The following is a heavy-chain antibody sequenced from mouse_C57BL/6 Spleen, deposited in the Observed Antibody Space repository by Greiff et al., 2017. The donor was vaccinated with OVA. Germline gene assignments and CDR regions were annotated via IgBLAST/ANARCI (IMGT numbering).Heavy chain of an antibody. V-gene: IGHV1-52*01. J-gene: IGHJ1*03. Sequence: VQLQQPGAELVRPGSSVKLSCKASGYTFTSYWMHWVKQRPIQGLEWIGNIDPSDSETHYNQKFKDKATLTVDKSSSTAYMQLSSLTSEDSAVYYCARDDRYWYFDVWGTGTTVTVSS. D-gene: IGHD2-3*01. CDR2: IDPSDSET. CDR1: GYTFTSYW. CDR3: ARDDRYWYFDV.